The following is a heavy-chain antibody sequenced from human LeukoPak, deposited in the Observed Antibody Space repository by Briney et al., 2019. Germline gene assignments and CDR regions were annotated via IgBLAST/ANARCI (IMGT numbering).Heavy chain of an antibody. CDR2: IYYTGIT. CDR3: VRSGGTWIYDY. Sequence: PSKTLSLTCTVSGGSINSYYWSWIRQPPGKGLEWIGSIYYTGITDYNPSLKSRVTISVDTPKKQFSLKVSSVTAADTAVYYCVRSGGTWIYDYWGQGTRVTVSS. D-gene: IGHD1-1*01. V-gene: IGHV4-59*08. J-gene: IGHJ4*02. CDR1: GGSINSYY.